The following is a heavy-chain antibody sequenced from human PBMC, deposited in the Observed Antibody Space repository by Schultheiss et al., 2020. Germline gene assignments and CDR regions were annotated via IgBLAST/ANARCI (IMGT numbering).Heavy chain of an antibody. CDR1: AGSIIHYY. Sequence: SQTLSLTCTVSAGSIIHYYWSWIRQPPGKGLEWIGQIYYSGSTNYNPSLKSRVTISVDTSKNQFSLRLSSVTAADTAVYYCARFGILTGRYTDYYYGMDVWGQGTTVTVSS. CDR3: ARFGILTGRYTDYYYGMDV. V-gene: IGHV4-59*01. J-gene: IGHJ6*02. D-gene: IGHD3-9*01. CDR2: IYYSGST.